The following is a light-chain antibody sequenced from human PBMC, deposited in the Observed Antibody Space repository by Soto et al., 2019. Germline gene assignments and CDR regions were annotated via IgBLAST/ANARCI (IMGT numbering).Light chain of an antibody. Sequence: EIVLTQSPVPLSLSPGDRATLSCWASQSVGSRLAWYQQKPGQAPRLLISGASSRATGIPDRFSGSGSATDFTLTISRLEPEDFALYYCQHYGTSPITFGQGTRLEIK. J-gene: IGKJ5*01. CDR1: QSVGSR. CDR2: GAS. V-gene: IGKV3-20*01. CDR3: QHYGTSPIT.